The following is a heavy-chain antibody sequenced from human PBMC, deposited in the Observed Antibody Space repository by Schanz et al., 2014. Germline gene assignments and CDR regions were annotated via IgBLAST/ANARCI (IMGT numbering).Heavy chain of an antibody. D-gene: IGHD4-17*01. CDR2: IKQDGSAK. J-gene: IGHJ4*02. V-gene: IGHV3-7*01. CDR3: ARVLGGDEGLDQ. Sequence: VQLVESGGGVVQPGGSLRLSCAVSGFTFRNYWMSWVRQAPGKGLEWVANIKQDGSAKNYVDSVKGRFTISRDNPKNSLCLQMNSLRAEDTALYYCARVLGGDEGLDQWGQGTLVTVSS. CDR1: GFTFRNYW.